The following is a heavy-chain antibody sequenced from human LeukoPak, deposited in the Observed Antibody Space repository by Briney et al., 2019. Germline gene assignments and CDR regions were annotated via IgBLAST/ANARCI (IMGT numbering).Heavy chain of an antibody. CDR3: ARGKYSSS. D-gene: IGHD6-19*01. V-gene: IGHV3-48*01. J-gene: IGHJ4*02. CDR2: ISTSSSAI. Sequence: GGSLRLSCAASGFTFSSYEMTWVRQAPGKGLECISYISTSSSAIYYADSVKGRFTISRDNAKNSLYLQMNSLRAEDTAVYYCARGKYSSSWGQGTLVTVSS. CDR1: GFTFSSYE.